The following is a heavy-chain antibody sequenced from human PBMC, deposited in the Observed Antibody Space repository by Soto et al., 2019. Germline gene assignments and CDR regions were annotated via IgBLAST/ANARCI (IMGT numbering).Heavy chain of an antibody. CDR3: ARAPILVGETTYENYFDY. V-gene: IGHV1-69*13. J-gene: IGHJ4*02. CDR1: GGTFSNFV. D-gene: IGHD2-21*01. Sequence: SVKVSCKASGGTFSNFVISWVRQAPGQGLEWIGGNIPIFGTANYAQKFQGRVTIIADESTGTTYMGLTSLRSEDTAVYYCARAPILVGETTYENYFDYWGQGTLVTVSS. CDR2: NIPIFGTA.